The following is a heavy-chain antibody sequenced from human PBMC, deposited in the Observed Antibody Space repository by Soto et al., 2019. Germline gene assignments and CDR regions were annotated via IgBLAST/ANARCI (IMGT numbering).Heavy chain of an antibody. CDR1: GFTFSNAW. CDR3: TTGYGDYGGLDY. Sequence: EVQLVESGGGLVKPGGSLRLSCAASGFTFSNAWMSWVRQAPGKGLEWVGRIKSKTDGGTTDYAAPVKGRFTISRDDSKNTLYLQMNSLKTEDTAVYYCTTGYGDYGGLDYWGQGTLVTVSS. V-gene: IGHV3-15*01. CDR2: IKSKTDGGTT. J-gene: IGHJ4*02. D-gene: IGHD4-17*01.